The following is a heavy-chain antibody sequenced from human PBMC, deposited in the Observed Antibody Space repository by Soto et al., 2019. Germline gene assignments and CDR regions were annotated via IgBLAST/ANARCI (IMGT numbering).Heavy chain of an antibody. CDR3: VKDVGTYSGNS. CDR2: ISSYGGST. D-gene: IGHD1-26*01. V-gene: IGHV3-64D*06. CDR1: GFTFSSYA. J-gene: IGHJ4*02. Sequence: GGSLRLSCSASGFTFSSYAMHWVRQAPGKGLQYVSVISSYGGSTYYADSVKGRFTISRDNSKNTLYLQMSSLRAEDTAVYYCVKDVGTYSGNSWGQGTLVTVSS.